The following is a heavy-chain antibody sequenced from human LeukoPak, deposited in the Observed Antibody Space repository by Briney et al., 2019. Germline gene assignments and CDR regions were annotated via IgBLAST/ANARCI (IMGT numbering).Heavy chain of an antibody. CDR2: INPNSGGT. CDR3: ARGEGVNYRYSGFGYFNAVDY. V-gene: IGHV1-2*02. J-gene: IGHJ4*02. Sequence: ASVKVSCKASGYTFTGYYMHWVRQAPGQGLEWMGWINPNSGGTKYAQKLLGRVTVTRDTSISTAYMQLSRLRSDDTAVYYCARGEGVNYRYSGFGYFNAVDYWGQGTLVTVFS. D-gene: IGHD3-16*02. CDR1: GYTFTGYY.